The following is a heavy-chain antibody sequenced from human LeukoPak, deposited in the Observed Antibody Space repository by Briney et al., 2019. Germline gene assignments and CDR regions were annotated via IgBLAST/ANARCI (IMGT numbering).Heavy chain of an antibody. J-gene: IGHJ4*02. CDR2: IYSGGST. CDR3: AGDGRENPPYDY. V-gene: IGHV3-53*05. CDR1: GGSISGYY. Sequence: PSETLSLTCTVSGGSISGYYWSWIRQPPGNGLEWVSVIYSGGSTYYADSVKGRFTISRDNSKNTLYLQMNSLRAEDTAVYYCAGDGRENPPYDYWGQGTLVTVSS.